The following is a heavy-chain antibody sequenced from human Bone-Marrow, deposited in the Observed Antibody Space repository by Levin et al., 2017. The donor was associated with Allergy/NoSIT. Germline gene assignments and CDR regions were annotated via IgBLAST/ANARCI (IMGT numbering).Heavy chain of an antibody. CDR3: ARDGGLYYFDS. D-gene: IGHD3-16*01. CDR1: GFSLSAHA. Sequence: HPGGSLRLSCAASGFSLSAHAMNWVRQAPGKGLEWVSYISGSGKTILKADSVRGRFTISRDNDNNSLYLQMNSLRAEDTAVYYCARDGGLYYFDSWGQGTLVTVSS. CDR2: ISGSGKTI. J-gene: IGHJ4*02. V-gene: IGHV3-48*01.